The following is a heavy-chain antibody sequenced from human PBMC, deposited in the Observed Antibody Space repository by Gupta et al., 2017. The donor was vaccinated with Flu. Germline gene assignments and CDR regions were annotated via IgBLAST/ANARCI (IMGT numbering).Heavy chain of an antibody. Sequence: QVQLQESGPGLVKPSQTLSLPCTVPGGSISSGGYYWSWIRQHPGKGLEWIGYIYYSGSTYYNPSLKSRVTISVDTSKNQFSLKLSSVTAADAAVYYCARDKGYSGYEGTDWGQGTLVTVSS. D-gene: IGHD5-12*01. CDR2: IYYSGST. CDR3: ARDKGYSGYEGTD. J-gene: IGHJ4*02. CDR1: GGSISSGGYY. V-gene: IGHV4-31*03.